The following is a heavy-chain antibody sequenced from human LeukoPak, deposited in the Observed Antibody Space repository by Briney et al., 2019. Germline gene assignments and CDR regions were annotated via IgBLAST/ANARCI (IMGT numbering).Heavy chain of an antibody. CDR3: ARPPTGIAVRPGWFDP. V-gene: IGHV3-48*01. Sequence: GGSLRLSCVASGLTFSTHGMNWVRQAPGKGLDWISYISPSTSAIYYANSVKGRFTISRDNAKNSLYLQMNSLRAEDTAVYYCARPPTGIAVRPGWFDPWGQGTLVTVSS. CDR2: ISPSTSAI. D-gene: IGHD6-6*01. J-gene: IGHJ5*02. CDR1: GLTFSTHG.